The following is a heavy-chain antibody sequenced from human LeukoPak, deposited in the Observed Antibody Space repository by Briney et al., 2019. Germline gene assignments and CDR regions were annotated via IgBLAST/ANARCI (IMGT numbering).Heavy chain of an antibody. Sequence: GGSLRLSCAASGFTFSSYGMSWVRQAPGKGLEWVSAISGSGGSTYYADSVKGRFTISRDNSTNTLYLQMNSLRAEDTAVYYCAKGEDCSSTSCYRHYYYGMDVWGQGTTVTVSS. CDR3: AKGEDCSSTSCYRHYYYGMDV. V-gene: IGHV3-23*01. CDR2: ISGSGGST. D-gene: IGHD2-2*01. J-gene: IGHJ6*02. CDR1: GFTFSSYG.